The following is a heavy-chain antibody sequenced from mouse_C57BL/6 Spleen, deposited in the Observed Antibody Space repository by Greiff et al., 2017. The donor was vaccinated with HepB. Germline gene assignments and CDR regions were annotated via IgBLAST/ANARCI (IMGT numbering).Heavy chain of an antibody. D-gene: IGHD1-1*01. CDR1: GFTFSSYA. J-gene: IGHJ4*01. Sequence: EVMLVESGGGLVKPGGSLKLSCAASGFTFSSYAMSWVRQTPEKRLEWVATISDGSSYTYYPDNVKGRFTISRDNAKNNLYLQMSHLKSEDTAMYYWEREVGYGSRRHYYAMDYWGQGTSVTVSS. CDR3: EREVGYGSRRHYYAMDY. V-gene: IGHV5-4*01. CDR2: ISDGSSYT.